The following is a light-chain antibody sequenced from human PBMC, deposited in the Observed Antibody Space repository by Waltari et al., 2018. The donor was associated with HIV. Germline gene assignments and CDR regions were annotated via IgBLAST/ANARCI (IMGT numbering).Light chain of an antibody. CDR3: SSYTSSSTLAV. J-gene: IGLJ2*01. CDR1: SSDVGGYNY. Sequence: QSALTQPASVSGSSGQSITISCTGTSSDVGGYNYVSWYQHHPGKAPKLLIYEVSKRPSGVSNRFSGAKSGNTASLIISGLQAEDEADYYCSSYTSSSTLAVFGGGTKLTVL. V-gene: IGLV2-14*01. CDR2: EVS.